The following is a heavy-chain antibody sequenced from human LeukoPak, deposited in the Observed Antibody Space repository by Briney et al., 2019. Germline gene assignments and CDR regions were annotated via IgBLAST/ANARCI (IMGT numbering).Heavy chain of an antibody. CDR1: GFTFSNYA. CDR3: ARRRDSGSLQHFDY. V-gene: IGHV3-23*01. Sequence: GGSLRLSCAASGFTFSNYAMNWVRQAPGKGLEWVSAISGSGGGTFYADSVKGRFTISRDNAKNSLYLQMNSLRAEDTAVYYCARRRDSGSLQHFDYWGQGTLVTVSS. D-gene: IGHD1-26*01. CDR2: ISGSGGGT. J-gene: IGHJ4*02.